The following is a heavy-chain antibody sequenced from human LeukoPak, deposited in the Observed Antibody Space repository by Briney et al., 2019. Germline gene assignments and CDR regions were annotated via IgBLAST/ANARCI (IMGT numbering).Heavy chain of an antibody. J-gene: IGHJ4*02. V-gene: IGHV3-23*01. CDR1: GFTFSSYA. CDR2: ISGSGGST. CDR3: ATYNWNDLTTLDY. D-gene: IGHD1-1*01. Sequence: GGSLRLSCAAAGFTFSSYAMSWVRQAPGKGLEWVSAISGSGGSTYYADSVKGWFTISRDNSKNTLYLQMNSLRAEDTAVYYCATYNWNDLTTLDYWGQGTLVTVSS.